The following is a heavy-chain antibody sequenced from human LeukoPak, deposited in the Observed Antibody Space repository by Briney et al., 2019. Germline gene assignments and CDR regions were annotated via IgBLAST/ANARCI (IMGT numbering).Heavy chain of an antibody. V-gene: IGHV3-21*01. CDR1: GFTFSSYS. CDR2: ISSSSSYI. Sequence: GGSLRLSCAASGFTFSSYSMNWVRQAPGKGLEWVSSISSSSSYIYYADSVKGRFTISRDNDKNSLYLQMNSLRAEDTAVYYCAREPDLIPMDVWGKGTTVTVSS. J-gene: IGHJ6*04. D-gene: IGHD2-2*01. CDR3: AREPDLIPMDV.